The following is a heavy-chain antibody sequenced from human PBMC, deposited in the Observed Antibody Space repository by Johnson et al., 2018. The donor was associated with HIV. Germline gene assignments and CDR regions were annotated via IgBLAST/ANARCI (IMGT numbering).Heavy chain of an antibody. CDR2: IKQDGSGE. CDR1: GFTFSSFW. D-gene: IGHD1-26*01. CDR3: ARELGSDDFDI. Sequence: VQLVESGGGLVQPGGSLRLSCAASGFTFSSFWMTWVRQAPGKGLEWVANIKQDGSGEHYVDSVKGRFTISRDNAKNSLYLQMRSLRAEETAVYYCARELGSDDFDIWGQGTMVTVAS. V-gene: IGHV3-7*05. J-gene: IGHJ3*02.